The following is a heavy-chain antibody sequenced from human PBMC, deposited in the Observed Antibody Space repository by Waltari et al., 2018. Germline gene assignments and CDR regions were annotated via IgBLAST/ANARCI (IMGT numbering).Heavy chain of an antibody. V-gene: IGHV3-30*02. CDR2: IRYDGSNK. CDR1: GFTFSSYG. D-gene: IGHD3-10*01. J-gene: IGHJ4*02. Sequence: QVQLVESGGGVVQPGGSLRLSCAASGFTFSSYGMHWVRQAPGKGLEWVAFIRYDGSNKYYAASVKGRFTISRGNSKNTLYLQMNSLRAEDTAVYYCAKDLFLDDTMVQGIGYWGQGTLVTVSS. CDR3: AKDLFLDDTMVQGIGY.